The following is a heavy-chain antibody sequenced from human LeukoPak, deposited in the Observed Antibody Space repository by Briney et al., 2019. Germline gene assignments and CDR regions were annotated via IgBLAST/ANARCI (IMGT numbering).Heavy chain of an antibody. CDR1: GGSISGYY. D-gene: IGHD2-21*01. V-gene: IGHV4-34*01. CDR3: ARDAGVVIGEAFDI. Sequence: SETLSLICSVSGGSISGYYWSWLRQPAGKGLEWIGEINHSGSTNYNPSLKSRVTISVDRSKNQFSLKLSSVTAADTAVYYCARDAGVVIGEAFDIWGQGTMVTVSS. CDR2: INHSGST. J-gene: IGHJ3*02.